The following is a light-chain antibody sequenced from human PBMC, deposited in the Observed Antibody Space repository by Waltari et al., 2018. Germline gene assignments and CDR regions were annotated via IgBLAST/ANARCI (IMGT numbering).Light chain of an antibody. CDR2: GAS. V-gene: IGKV3-15*01. Sequence: EIVMKQSPATLSVSPGERATLSCRASQSVSSNLALYQQKPGQAPRLLIYGASTRATGISARFSGSGSGTEFTLTISSLQSEDFAVYYCQQYNNWPPLTFGGGTKVEIK. CDR1: QSVSSN. J-gene: IGKJ4*01. CDR3: QQYNNWPPLT.